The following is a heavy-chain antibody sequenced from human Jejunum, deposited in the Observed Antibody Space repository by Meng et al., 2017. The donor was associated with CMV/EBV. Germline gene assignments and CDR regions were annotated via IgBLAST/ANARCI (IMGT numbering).Heavy chain of an antibody. J-gene: IGHJ5*01. V-gene: IGHV6-1*01. CDR2: TYYRSQWYY. D-gene: IGHD4-23*01. CDR3: AGGWQLGT. CDR1: GDSVSSSSAA. Sequence: QVQLQQSGPGLLKPSQTLSLTCVISGDSVSSSSAAWNWIRQSPSRGLEWLGRTYYRSQWYYDYAVSVKSRITINPDTSKNQFSLHLSSVTPEDTAVYYCAGGWQLGTWGHGTLVTVSS.